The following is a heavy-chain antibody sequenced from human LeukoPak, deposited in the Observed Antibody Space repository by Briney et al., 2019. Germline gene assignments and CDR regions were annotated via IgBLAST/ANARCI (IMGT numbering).Heavy chain of an antibody. CDR3: AKDIGDSSGYFQS. J-gene: IGHJ4*02. D-gene: IGHD3-22*01. CDR2: FYSGGKT. Sequence: GGSLRLSCAASGSTVSSSYMSWVRQAPGKGLEWVSVFYSGGKTYYTDSVKGRFTISRDNAKNSLYLQMNSLRAEDTALYYCAKDIGDSSGYFQSWGQGTLVTVSS. V-gene: IGHV3-53*05. CDR1: GSTVSSSY.